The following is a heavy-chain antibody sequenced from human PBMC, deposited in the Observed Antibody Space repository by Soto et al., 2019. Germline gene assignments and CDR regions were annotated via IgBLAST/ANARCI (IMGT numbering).Heavy chain of an antibody. CDR3: ARQEYSSGWQENFDY. V-gene: IGHV4-39*01. J-gene: IGHJ4*02. D-gene: IGHD6-19*01. CDR2: IYYSGST. Sequence: SETLSPTCTVSGGSISSSSYYWGWIRQPPGKGLEWIGSIYYSGSTYYNPSLKSRVTISVDTSKNQFSLKLSSVTAADTAVYYCARQEYSSGWQENFDYWGQGTLVTVSS. CDR1: GGSISSSSYY.